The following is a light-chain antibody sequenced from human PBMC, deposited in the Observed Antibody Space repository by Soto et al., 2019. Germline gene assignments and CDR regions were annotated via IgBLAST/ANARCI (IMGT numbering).Light chain of an antibody. CDR2: YAD. V-gene: IGKV1-39*01. Sequence: DIPMTQSPPSLSASVGDRVTITCRASQSIRNYLNWYQQKPGKAPKLLIYYADILEGGVSSRFSGSGSGTDFTLTISSLQPEDFATYYCQQSYSSLLFTFGPGTKVDV. CDR1: QSIRNY. J-gene: IGKJ3*01. CDR3: QQSYSSLLFT.